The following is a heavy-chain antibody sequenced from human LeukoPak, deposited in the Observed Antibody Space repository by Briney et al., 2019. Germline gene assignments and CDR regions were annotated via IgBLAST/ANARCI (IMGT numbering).Heavy chain of an antibody. J-gene: IGHJ6*03. Sequence: GGSLRLSCAASGFTLSSYAMSWVRQAPGKGLEWVSSISASGGSTNYADSGKGRFTISRDSSKNAVYLQMNSLRAEDTAVYYCAKVMKGSERLTMVRGVIIKTAGLYYMDVWGKGTTVTVSS. D-gene: IGHD3-10*01. CDR3: AKVMKGSERLTMVRGVIIKTAGLYYMDV. CDR2: ISASGGST. V-gene: IGHV3-23*01. CDR1: GFTLSSYA.